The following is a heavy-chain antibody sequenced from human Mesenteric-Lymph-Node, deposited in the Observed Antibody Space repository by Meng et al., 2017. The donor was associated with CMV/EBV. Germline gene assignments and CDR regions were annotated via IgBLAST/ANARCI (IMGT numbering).Heavy chain of an antibody. CDR2: IYYSGAI. Sequence: CAVSGASINSAGYYWSWLPQPPGQGLEYIGNIYYSGAIHYNPSLRGRVSISVDTSKNYFSLRLNSVTAADTAVYYCAGGDDQNFDIYWGQGTLVTVSS. V-gene: IGHV4-31*11. CDR1: GASINSAGYY. D-gene: IGHD2-21*01. J-gene: IGHJ4*02. CDR3: AGGDDQNFDIY.